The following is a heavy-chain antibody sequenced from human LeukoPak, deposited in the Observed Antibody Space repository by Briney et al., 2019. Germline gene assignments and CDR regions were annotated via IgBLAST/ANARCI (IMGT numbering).Heavy chain of an antibody. CDR2: INPNSGGT. D-gene: IGHD5-18*01. J-gene: IGHJ4*02. CDR1: GYTFTGYY. CDR3: ARSHHPRHRYSYGYII. Sequence: ASVTVSCKASGYTFTGYYMHWVRPAPGQGLEWMGWINPNSGGTNYAQKFQGRVTMTRDTSISTAYMELSRLRSDDTAVYYCARSHHPRHRYSYGYIIWGQGTLVTVSS. V-gene: IGHV1-2*02.